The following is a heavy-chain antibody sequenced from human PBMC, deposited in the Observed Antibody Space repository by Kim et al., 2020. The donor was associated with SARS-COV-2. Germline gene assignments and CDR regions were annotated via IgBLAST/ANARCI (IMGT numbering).Heavy chain of an antibody. D-gene: IGHD3-10*01. Sequence: GGSLRLSCAASGFTFSNYGIHWVRQAPGKGLEWVAVISFDGSNKYYADSVKGRFTISRDNSKNMVFLQMNSLRAEDTALYYCAKDCYVSGTYDIHTYYCGTDVWGQGNTVTVSS. J-gene: IGHJ6*02. CDR2: ISFDGSNK. CDR1: GFTFSNYG. CDR3: AKDCYVSGTYDIHTYYCGTDV. V-gene: IGHV3-30*18.